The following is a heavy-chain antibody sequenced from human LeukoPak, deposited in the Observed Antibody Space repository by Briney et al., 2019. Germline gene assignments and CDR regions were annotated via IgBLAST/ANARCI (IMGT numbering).Heavy chain of an antibody. Sequence: ASVEVSCKASGYTFTGYYMHWVRQAPGQGLEWMGIINPSGGSTSYAQKFQGRVTMTRDMSTSTVYMELSSLRSEDTAVYYCARDLTSYDFWSGYQTKYYFDYWGQGTLVTVSS. D-gene: IGHD3-3*01. J-gene: IGHJ4*02. V-gene: IGHV1-46*01. CDR1: GYTFTGYY. CDR2: INPSGGST. CDR3: ARDLTSYDFWSGYQTKYYFDY.